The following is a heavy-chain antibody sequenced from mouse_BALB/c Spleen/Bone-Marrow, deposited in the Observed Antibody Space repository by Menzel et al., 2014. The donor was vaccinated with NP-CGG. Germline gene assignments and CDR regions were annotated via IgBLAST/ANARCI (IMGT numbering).Heavy chain of an antibody. CDR1: GFTFSSNG. J-gene: IGHJ2*01. CDR2: ISGGGNYT. D-gene: IGHD2-2*01. CDR3: ARNYYGYDGYFDY. V-gene: IGHV5-9-2*01. Sequence: EVKLVESGGGLVKPGGSLKLSCAASGFTFSSNGMSWVRQTPEKRLEWVATISGGGNYTYYPDSVKGRFTISRDNAKNNLYLQMSSLRSEDTALCYCARNYYGYDGYFDYWGQGTTLTVSS.